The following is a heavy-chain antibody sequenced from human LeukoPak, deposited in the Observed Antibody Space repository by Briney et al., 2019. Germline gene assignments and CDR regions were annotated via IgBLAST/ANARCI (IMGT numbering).Heavy chain of an antibody. CDR1: GGSFSGYY. J-gene: IGHJ4*02. D-gene: IGHD6-19*01. Sequence: SETLSLTCAVYGGSFSGYYWSWIRQPPGKGLEWIGEINHSGSTNYNPSLKSRVTISVDTSKNQFSLKLSSVTAADTAVYYCACSAVAGRRGTYYFDYWGQGTLVTVSS. CDR2: INHSGST. CDR3: ACSAVAGRRGTYYFDY. V-gene: IGHV4-34*01.